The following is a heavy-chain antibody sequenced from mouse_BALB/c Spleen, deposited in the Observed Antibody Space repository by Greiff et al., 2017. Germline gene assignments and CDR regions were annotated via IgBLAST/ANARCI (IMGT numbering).Heavy chain of an antibody. CDR1: GFTFSSYG. CDR2: ISSGGSYT. Sequence: EVQGVESGGDLVKPGGSLKLSCAASGFTFSSYGMSWVRQTPDKRLEWVATISSGGSYTYYPDSVKGRFTISRDNAKNTLYLQMSSLKSEDTAMYYCARIYYDYDWYFDVWGAGTTVTVSS. J-gene: IGHJ1*01. CDR3: ARIYYDYDWYFDV. V-gene: IGHV5-6*01. D-gene: IGHD2-4*01.